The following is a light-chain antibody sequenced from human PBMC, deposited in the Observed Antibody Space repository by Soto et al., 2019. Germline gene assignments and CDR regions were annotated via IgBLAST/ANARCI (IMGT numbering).Light chain of an antibody. CDR1: SSDVGGYDY. J-gene: IGLJ1*01. CDR2: EVS. V-gene: IGLV2-14*01. CDR3: SSYAGSNDFYV. Sequence: QSVLTQPASVSGSPGQSITISCTGTSSDVGGYDYVSWYQLHPGKAPKLMVFEVSNRPSGVSYRFSGSKSGNTASLTVSGLQAEDEADYYCSSYAGSNDFYVFGTGTKVTVL.